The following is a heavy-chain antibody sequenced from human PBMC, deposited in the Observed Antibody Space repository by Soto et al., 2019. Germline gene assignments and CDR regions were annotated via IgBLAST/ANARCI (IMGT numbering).Heavy chain of an antibody. CDR3: TTENTGTRPTVALDF. Sequence: QEQLVQSGAEVQKPGSSVKVSCKASGGLFSSYAISWVRQAPGQGLEWMGGIIPVFGTANYAQKFQGRVTITADESTNTAYMDLSSLRSDDTAMYYCTTENTGTRPTVALDFWGQGTLVTVSS. V-gene: IGHV1-69*01. J-gene: IGHJ4*02. D-gene: IGHD6-19*01. CDR1: GGLFSSYA. CDR2: IIPVFGTA.